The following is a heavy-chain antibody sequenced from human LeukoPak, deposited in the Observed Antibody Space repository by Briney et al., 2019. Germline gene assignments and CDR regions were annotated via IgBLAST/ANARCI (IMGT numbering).Heavy chain of an antibody. V-gene: IGHV1-46*01. CDR3: AREGYSRKPFDY. CDR2: INPSGGST. J-gene: IGHJ4*02. CDR1: GYIFTSYY. Sequence: ASVKVSCKASGYIFTSYYMHWVRQAPGQGLEWMGIINPSGGSTSYAQKFQGRVTMTRDTSTSTVYMELSSLRSEDTAVYYCAREGYSRKPFDYWGQGTLVTVSS. D-gene: IGHD6-13*01.